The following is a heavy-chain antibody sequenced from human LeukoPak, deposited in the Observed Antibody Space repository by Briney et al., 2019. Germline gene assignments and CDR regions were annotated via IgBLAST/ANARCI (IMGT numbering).Heavy chain of an antibody. CDR2: INHSGST. J-gene: IGHJ3*02. V-gene: IGHV4-34*01. CDR3: ARLFGNNDYGDEGDI. Sequence: SETLSLTCAVYGVSFSGYYWSWIRQPPGKGLEWIGEINHSGSTNYNPSLKSRVTISVDTSKNQFSLKLSSVTAADTAVYYCARLFGNNDYGDEGDIWGQGTMVTVSS. CDR1: GVSFSGYY. D-gene: IGHD4-17*01.